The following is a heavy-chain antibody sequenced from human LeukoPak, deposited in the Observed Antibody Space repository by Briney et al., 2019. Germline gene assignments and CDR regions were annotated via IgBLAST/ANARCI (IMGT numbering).Heavy chain of an antibody. D-gene: IGHD3-9*01. CDR1: GGAITGYY. CDR3: ARGNILTGYCFDF. Sequence: NFLETPFLTFAVFGGAITGYYWSLIRQTPGRGLGWVGEIHYTGATSYNPSLKSRATISTDTSKNQFSLRLSSVTAADTAVYYCARGNILTGYCFDFWGQGALVTVSS. V-gene: IGHV4-34*01. CDR2: IHYTGAT. J-gene: IGHJ4*02.